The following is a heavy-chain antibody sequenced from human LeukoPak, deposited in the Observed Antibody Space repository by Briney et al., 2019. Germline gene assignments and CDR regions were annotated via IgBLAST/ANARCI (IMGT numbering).Heavy chain of an antibody. D-gene: IGHD4/OR15-4a*01. V-gene: IGHV4-39*01. J-gene: IGHJ5*02. CDR1: GGSISSSSYY. Sequence: NPSETLSLTCTVSGGSISSSSYYWGWIRQPPGKGLEWIGSIYYSGSTYYNPSLKSRVTISVDTSKNQFSLKLSSVTAADTAVYYCARPSLSTNRFPANAIRSHNWFDPWGQGTLVTVSS. CDR2: IYYSGST. CDR3: ARPSLSTNRFPANAIRSHNWFDP.